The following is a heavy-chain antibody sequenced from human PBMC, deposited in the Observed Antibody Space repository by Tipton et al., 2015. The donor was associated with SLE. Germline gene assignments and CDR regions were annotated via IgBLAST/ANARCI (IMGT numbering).Heavy chain of an antibody. Sequence: SLRLSCAASGFTLSSYAMNWVRQAPGKGLEWVAVISYDGSNKYYADSVKGRFTISRDNSKNTLYLQMNSLRAEDTAVYYCARRVQLEGFDYWGQGTLVTVSS. V-gene: IGHV3-30*04. CDR1: GFTLSSYA. D-gene: IGHD1-1*01. CDR2: ISYDGSNK. J-gene: IGHJ4*02. CDR3: ARRVQLEGFDY.